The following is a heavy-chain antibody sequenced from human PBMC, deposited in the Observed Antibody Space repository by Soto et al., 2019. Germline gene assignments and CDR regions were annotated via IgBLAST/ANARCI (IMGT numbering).Heavy chain of an antibody. D-gene: IGHD1-26*01. J-gene: IGHJ6*02. CDR1: GGTFSSYA. CDR2: IIPIFGTA. V-gene: IGHV1-69*13. Sequence: SVKVSCKASGGTFSSYAISWVRQAPGQGLEWMGGIIPIFGTANYAQKFQGRVTITADESTSTAYMELSSLRSEDTAVYYRARPGLYSGRTDYYYYGMDVWGQGTTVTVSS. CDR3: ARPGLYSGRTDYYYYGMDV.